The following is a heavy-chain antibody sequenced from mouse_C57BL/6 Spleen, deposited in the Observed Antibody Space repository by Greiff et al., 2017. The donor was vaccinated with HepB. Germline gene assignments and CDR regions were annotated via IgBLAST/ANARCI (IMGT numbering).Heavy chain of an antibody. D-gene: IGHD3-2*02. V-gene: IGHV1-26*01. J-gene: IGHJ3*01. CDR1: GYTFTDYY. Sequence: VQLQQSGPELVKPGASVKISCKASGYTFTDYYMNWVKQSHGKSLEWIGDINPNNGGTSYNQKFKGKATLTVDKSSSTAYMELRSLTSEDSAVYYCARSRQLRPWFAYWGQGTMVTVSA. CDR2: INPNNGGT. CDR3: ARSRQLRPWFAY.